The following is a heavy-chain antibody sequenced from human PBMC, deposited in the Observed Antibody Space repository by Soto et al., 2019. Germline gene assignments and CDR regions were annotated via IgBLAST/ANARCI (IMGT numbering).Heavy chain of an antibody. D-gene: IGHD4-17*01. CDR3: ARDTAYGGNPGFWFDP. J-gene: IGHJ5*02. CDR1: GYTFTSYY. V-gene: IGHV1-46*01. Sequence: ASVKVSCKASGYTFTSYYMHWVRQAPGQGLEWMGIINPSGGSTSYAQKFQGRVTMTSDTSTSTVDMELSSLRSEDTAVYSCARDTAYGGNPGFWFDPWGQGTLVTVSS. CDR2: INPSGGST.